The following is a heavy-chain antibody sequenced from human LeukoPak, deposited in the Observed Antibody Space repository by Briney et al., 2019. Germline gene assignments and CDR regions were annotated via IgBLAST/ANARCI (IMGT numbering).Heavy chain of an antibody. CDR3: ARNKVPLLRGSYYYMDV. Sequence: ASVKVSCKASGYTFTSYDINWVRQATGQGLEWMGWMNPNSGNTGYAQKFQGRVTITRNTSISTAYMELSSLRSEDTAVYYCARNKVPLLRGSYYYMDVWGKGTTVTVSS. CDR2: MNPNSGNT. D-gene: IGHD3-10*01. J-gene: IGHJ6*03. CDR1: GYTFTSYD. V-gene: IGHV1-8*03.